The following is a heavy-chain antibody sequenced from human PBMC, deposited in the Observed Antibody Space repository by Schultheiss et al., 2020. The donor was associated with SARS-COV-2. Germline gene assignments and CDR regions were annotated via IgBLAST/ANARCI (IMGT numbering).Heavy chain of an antibody. CDR1: GFTFSSYA. J-gene: IGHJ6*02. Sequence: GGSLRLSCAASGFTFSSYAMHWVRQAPGKGLEWVADISYNGGETNYADSVKGRFTISRDNSRDTLFLQMNSLRPDDTGLYTCARATKVTMPYCRKAVCTNLYYYDLDVWGQGTTVTVSS. D-gene: IGHD2-15*01. CDR2: ISYNGGET. CDR3: ARATKVTMPYCRKAVCTNLYYYDLDV. V-gene: IGHV3-30*04.